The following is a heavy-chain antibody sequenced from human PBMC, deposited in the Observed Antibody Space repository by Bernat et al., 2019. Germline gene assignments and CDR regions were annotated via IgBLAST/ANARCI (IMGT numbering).Heavy chain of an antibody. CDR3: AKRADFNAFDI. J-gene: IGHJ3*02. CDR1: GFTFSRYV. CDR2: ISDSGYST. D-gene: IGHD2/OR15-2a*01. Sequence: EVQLLESGGGLVQPGGSLRLSCAASGFTFSRYVMNWVRQAPGKGLEWVSTISDSGYSTYYADSVKGRFTISRDNSKYTLYLQMNSLRAEDTAVYYCAKRADFNAFDIWGQGTMVTVSS. V-gene: IGHV3-23*01.